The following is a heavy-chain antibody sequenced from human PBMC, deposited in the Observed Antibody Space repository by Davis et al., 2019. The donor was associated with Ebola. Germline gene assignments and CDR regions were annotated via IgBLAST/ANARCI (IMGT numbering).Heavy chain of an antibody. CDR3: ARERYSSGWAMLDY. V-gene: IGHV1-18*04. Sequence: ASVKVSCKASGYTFTSYGIRWVRQAPGQGLEWMGWISTYKANTNYAQKLQGRVTMTTDTSTNTAYMELRSLRSDDTAVYYCARERYSSGWAMLDYWGQGTLVTVSS. CDR1: GYTFTSYG. J-gene: IGHJ4*02. D-gene: IGHD6-19*01. CDR2: ISTYKANT.